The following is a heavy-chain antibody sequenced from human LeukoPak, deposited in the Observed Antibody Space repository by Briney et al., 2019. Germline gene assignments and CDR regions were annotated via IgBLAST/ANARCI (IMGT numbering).Heavy chain of an antibody. V-gene: IGHV1-2*02. CDR1: GYTFTGYY. Sequence: ASVKVSCKASGYTFTGYYMHWVRQAPGQGLEWTGWINPNSGGTNYAQKFQGRVTMTRDTSISTAYMELSRLRSDDTAVYYCARDVGYSYGRVWFDPWGQGTLVTVSS. CDR3: ARDVGYSYGRVWFDP. CDR2: INPNSGGT. J-gene: IGHJ5*02. D-gene: IGHD5-18*01.